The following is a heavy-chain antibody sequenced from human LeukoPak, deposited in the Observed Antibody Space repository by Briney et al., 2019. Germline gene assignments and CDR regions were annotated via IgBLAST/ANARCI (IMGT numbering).Heavy chain of an antibody. CDR3: ATLRKRGNLDSSYYFDP. D-gene: IGHD3-22*01. Sequence: SETLSLTCTVSGGSIRNHLWSWLRQPPGKGLVWIGYMSDSGTAIYNPSLKSRVTMSVETSKIQFSLTFTSLTAADTAVYYCATLRKRGNLDSSYYFDPWGHGTLVTVAS. CDR2: MSDSGTA. J-gene: IGHJ5*02. V-gene: IGHV4-59*08. CDR1: GGSIRNHL.